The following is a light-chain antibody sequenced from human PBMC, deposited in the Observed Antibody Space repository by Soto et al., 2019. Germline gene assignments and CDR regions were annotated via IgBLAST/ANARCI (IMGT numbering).Light chain of an antibody. Sequence: QSVLTQPASVSGSPGQSITISCTGTSSDVGGYNLVSWYQQYPGKAPKLMIYDVTKLPSGLSSRFSGSKSGNTASLTISGLQAEDEADYYCCSFAGAATLYVFGPGTKVPVL. V-gene: IGLV2-23*02. J-gene: IGLJ1*01. CDR3: CSFAGAATLYV. CDR2: DVT. CDR1: SSDVGGYNL.